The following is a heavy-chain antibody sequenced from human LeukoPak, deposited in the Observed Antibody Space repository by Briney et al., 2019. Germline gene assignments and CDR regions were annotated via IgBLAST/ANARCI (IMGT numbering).Heavy chain of an antibody. Sequence: PGGSLRLSCAASGFTFRSYAMNWVRQAPGKGLEWVSVISGSSGVTYSTDSVKGRFTISRDNSKNTLYLQMDSLRADDTAVYYCAKRGSAAGTYNWFDTWGQGTLVTASS. CDR1: GFTFRSYA. CDR2: ISGSSGVT. J-gene: IGHJ5*02. D-gene: IGHD6-13*01. CDR3: AKRGSAAGTYNWFDT. V-gene: IGHV3-23*01.